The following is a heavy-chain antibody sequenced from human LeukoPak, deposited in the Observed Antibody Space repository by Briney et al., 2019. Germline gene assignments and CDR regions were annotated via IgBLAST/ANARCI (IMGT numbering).Heavy chain of an antibody. Sequence: GGSLRLSCAASGFSFSSYWMHWVRQAPGKGLVWVSRINSDGSSTSYADSVKGRFTISRDNAKNTLYLQMNSLRAEDTAVYYCARVYPGRQREIDYWGQGTLVTVSS. D-gene: IGHD6-25*01. CDR3: ARVYPGRQREIDY. CDR1: GFSFSSYW. CDR2: INSDGSST. V-gene: IGHV3-74*01. J-gene: IGHJ4*02.